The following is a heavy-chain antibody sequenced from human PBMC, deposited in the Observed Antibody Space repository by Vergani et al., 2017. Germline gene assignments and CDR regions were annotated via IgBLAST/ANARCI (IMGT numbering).Heavy chain of an antibody. D-gene: IGHD2-21*02. J-gene: IGHJ4*02. Sequence: QVQLVESGGGVVQPGRSLRLSCAASGFTFSSYGMHWVRQAPGKGLEWVAVISYDGRNKYYADSVKGRFTISRDNSKNTLYLQMNSLRAEDTAVYYCAKDCGGDCQKGFDYWGQGTLVTVSS. CDR3: AKDCGGDCQKGFDY. CDR2: ISYDGRNK. CDR1: GFTFSSYG. V-gene: IGHV3-30*18.